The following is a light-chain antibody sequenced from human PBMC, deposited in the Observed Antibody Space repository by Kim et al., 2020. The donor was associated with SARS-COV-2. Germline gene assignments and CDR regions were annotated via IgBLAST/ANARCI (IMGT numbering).Light chain of an antibody. Sequence: NFMLTQPHSVSESPGKTVTISCTRSSGSIASNYVQWYQQRPGSSPTTVIYEDNQRPSGVPDRFSGSIDSSSNSASLTISGLKTEEEADYYCQSYDSRGGGCGGGSKLAV. V-gene: IGLV6-57*01. CDR3: QSYDSRGGG. CDR1: SGSIASNY. J-gene: IGLJ3*02. CDR2: EDN.